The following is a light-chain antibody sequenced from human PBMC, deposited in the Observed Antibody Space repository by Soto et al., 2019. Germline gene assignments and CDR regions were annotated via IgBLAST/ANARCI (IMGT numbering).Light chain of an antibody. CDR3: SSYTNINTRAGV. V-gene: IGLV2-14*01. CDR2: EVT. CDR1: SGDIGSYNR. Sequence: QSVLTQPASVSGSPGQSITISCTGTSGDIGSYNRVSWYQQHPGKAPKLIIYEVTDRPSGVSNRFSCSKSGNTASLTISGLQAEDEAEYYCSSYTNINTRAGVFGTGTKVTVL. J-gene: IGLJ1*01.